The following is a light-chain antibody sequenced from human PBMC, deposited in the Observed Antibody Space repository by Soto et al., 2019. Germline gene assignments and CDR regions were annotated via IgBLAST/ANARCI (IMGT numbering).Light chain of an antibody. CDR1: QSVSSN. J-gene: IGKJ3*01. CDR2: GAS. Sequence: EIVMTQSPATLSVSPGERATLSCRASQSVSSNLAWYQQKPGQAPRLLIYGASTRATGIPARFSGSGSGTEFTLTISSLQSEDFAVYYCQQYNNWPPLFTVSPGTKVDIK. V-gene: IGKV3-15*01. CDR3: QQYNNWPPLFT.